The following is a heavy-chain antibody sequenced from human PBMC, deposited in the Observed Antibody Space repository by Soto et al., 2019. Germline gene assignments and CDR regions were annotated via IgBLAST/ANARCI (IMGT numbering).Heavy chain of an antibody. V-gene: IGHV4-59*01. CDR1: GGSISSYY. D-gene: IGHD4-4*01. J-gene: IGHJ6*02. Sequence: SETLSLTCTVSGGSISSYYWSWIRQPPGKGLEWIGYIYYSGSTNYNPSLKSRVTISVDTSKNQFSLKLSSVTAADTAVYYCARVKTDSKDYGMDVCGQGPTVTVSS. CDR2: IYYSGST. CDR3: ARVKTDSKDYGMDV.